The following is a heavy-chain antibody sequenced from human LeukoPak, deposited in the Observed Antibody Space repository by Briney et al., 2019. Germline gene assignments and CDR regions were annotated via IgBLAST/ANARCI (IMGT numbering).Heavy chain of an antibody. CDR3: ARVGAPRYCSSTSCYPVGNYYYYMDV. V-gene: IGHV4-34*01. J-gene: IGHJ6*03. CDR1: GGSFSGYY. Sequence: SETLSLTCAVYGGSFSGYYWSWIRQPPGKGLEWLGEINHSGSTNYNPSLKSRVTISVDTSKNQFSLKLSSVTAADTAVYYCARVGAPRYCSSTSCYPVGNYYYYMDVWGKGTTVTVSS. CDR2: INHSGST. D-gene: IGHD2-2*01.